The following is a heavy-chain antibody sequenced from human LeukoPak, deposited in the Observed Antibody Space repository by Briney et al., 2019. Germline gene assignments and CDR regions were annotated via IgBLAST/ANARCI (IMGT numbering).Heavy chain of an antibody. CDR2: IYYSGST. V-gene: IGHV4-39*07. Sequence: SETLSLTCTVSGGSISSSSYYWGWIRQPPGKGLEWIGSIYYSGSTYYNPSLKSRVTISVDTSKNQFSLKLSSVTAADTAVYYCARELTVEIGLLSGRRPSNWFDPWGQGTLVTVSS. CDR1: GGSISSSSYY. CDR3: ARELTVEIGLLSGRRPSNWFDP. J-gene: IGHJ5*02. D-gene: IGHD5-18*01.